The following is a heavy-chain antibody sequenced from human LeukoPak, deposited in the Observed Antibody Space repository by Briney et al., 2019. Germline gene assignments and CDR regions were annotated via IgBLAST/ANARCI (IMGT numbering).Heavy chain of an antibody. CDR1: GGSISSYY. Sequence: SETLSLTCTVAGGSISSYYWGWIRQPPGKGLDWIGYMYYSVSPNYNPSLRSRVTISVDTSKNQFSLKLSSVTAADTAVYYCARVGPCSSRWYGDWGQGTLVTVSS. J-gene: IGHJ4*02. D-gene: IGHD6-13*01. CDR2: MYYSVSP. CDR3: ARVGPCSSRWYGD. V-gene: IGHV4-59*08.